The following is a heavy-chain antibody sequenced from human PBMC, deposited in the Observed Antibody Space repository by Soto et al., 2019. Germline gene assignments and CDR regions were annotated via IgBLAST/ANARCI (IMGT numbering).Heavy chain of an antibody. D-gene: IGHD3-9*01. CDR1: GFTFSSYA. J-gene: IGHJ4*02. CDR3: AKFVSDILTGHFYFDY. V-gene: IGHV3-23*01. Sequence: EVQLLESVGGLVQPGGSLRLSCAASGFTFSSYAMSWVRQAPGKGLEWVSAISGSGGSTYYADSVKGRFTISRDNSKNTLYLQMNSLRAEDTAVYYCAKFVSDILTGHFYFDYWGQGTLVTVSS. CDR2: ISGSGGST.